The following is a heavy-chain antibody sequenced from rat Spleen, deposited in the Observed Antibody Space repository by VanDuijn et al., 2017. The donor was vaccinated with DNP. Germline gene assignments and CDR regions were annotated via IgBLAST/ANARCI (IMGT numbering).Heavy chain of an antibody. CDR2: IWTGGST. CDR3: TREGIMYTTDYWDY. D-gene: IGHD1-6*01. Sequence: QVQLKESGPGLVQPSQTLSLTCTVSGFSLTSYNVHWVRQPTGKGLEWMGIIWTGGSTDYNSALKSRLSISRDTSKSQVFLKMNSLQTEDTAIYFCTREGIMYTTDYWDYWGQGILVTVSS. J-gene: IGHJ3*01. V-gene: IGHV2-30*01. CDR1: GFSLTSYN.